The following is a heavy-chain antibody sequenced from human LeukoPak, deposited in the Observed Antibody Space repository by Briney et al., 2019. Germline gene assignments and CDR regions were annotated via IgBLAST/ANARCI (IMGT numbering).Heavy chain of an antibody. D-gene: IGHD3-16*01. J-gene: IGHJ4*02. CDR2: ISSIGSTI. Sequence: GGSLRLSCAASGFTFSTYTMNWVRQAPGKGLEWVSSISSIGSTIYYADSVKGRFTISRDNAKNTLYLQMNSLRAEDTAVYYCARVRWGGLYYFDYWGQGTLVTVSS. V-gene: IGHV3-48*04. CDR3: ARVRWGGLYYFDY. CDR1: GFTFSTYT.